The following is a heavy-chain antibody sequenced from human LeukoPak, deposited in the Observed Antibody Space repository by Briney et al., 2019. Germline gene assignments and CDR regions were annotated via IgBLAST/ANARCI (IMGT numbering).Heavy chain of an antibody. D-gene: IGHD3-3*01. CDR2: ISGSGGAT. CDR3: AKDQMDDFWSGLAVDAFDI. CDR1: GFPFSSYP. J-gene: IGHJ3*02. V-gene: IGHV3-23*01. Sequence: GGSLRLSCAASGFPFSSYPLSWVRQTPRKGLEWVSAISGSGGATYYADSVKGRFTISRDNSKNTLYLQMNSLRAEDTAVYYCAKDQMDDFWSGLAVDAFDIWGQGTMVTVSS.